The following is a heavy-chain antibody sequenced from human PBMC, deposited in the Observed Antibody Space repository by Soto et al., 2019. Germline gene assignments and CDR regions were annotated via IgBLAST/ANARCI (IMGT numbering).Heavy chain of an antibody. D-gene: IGHD3-3*01. CDR2: IWYDGSNK. CDR1: GFTFSSYG. J-gene: IGHJ4*02. V-gene: IGHV3-33*01. CDR3: ARVGDGGSYFDY. Sequence: GGSLRLSCAASGFTFSSYGMHWVRQAPGKGLEWVAVIWYDGSNKYYADSVKGRFIISRDNSKNTLYLQMNSLRAEDTAVYYCARVGDGGSYFDYWGQGTLVTVSS.